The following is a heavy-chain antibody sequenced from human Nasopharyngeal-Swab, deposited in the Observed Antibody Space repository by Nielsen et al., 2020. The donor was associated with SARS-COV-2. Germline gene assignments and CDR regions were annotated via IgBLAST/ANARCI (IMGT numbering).Heavy chain of an antibody. CDR2: ISSSGSTI. J-gene: IGHJ5*02. D-gene: IGHD6-6*01. V-gene: IGHV3-48*03. Sequence: SLKISCAASGFTFRSYEMNWVRQAPGKGLEWVSYISSSGSTIYYADSVQGRFTISRDNAKNSLYLQMNSLRAEDTAVYYCARGWGIAARSGWFDPWGQGTLVTVSS. CDR1: GFTFRSYE. CDR3: ARGWGIAARSGWFDP.